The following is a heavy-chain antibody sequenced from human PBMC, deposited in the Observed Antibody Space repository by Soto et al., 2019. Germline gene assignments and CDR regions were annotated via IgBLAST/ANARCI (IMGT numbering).Heavy chain of an antibody. Sequence: PGGSLRLSCAASGFTFSSYGMHWVRQAPGKGLEWVAVIWYDGSNKYYADSVKGRFTISRGNSKNTPYLQMNSLRAEDTAVYYCARESVGYYFDYWGQGTLVTVSS. V-gene: IGHV3-33*01. D-gene: IGHD1-26*01. CDR2: IWYDGSNK. CDR3: ARESVGYYFDY. CDR1: GFTFSSYG. J-gene: IGHJ4*02.